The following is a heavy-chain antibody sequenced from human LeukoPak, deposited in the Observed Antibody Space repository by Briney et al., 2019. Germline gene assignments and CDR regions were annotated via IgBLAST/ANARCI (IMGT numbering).Heavy chain of an antibody. CDR1: GGSISSSSYY. J-gene: IGHJ5*02. Sequence: SETLSLTCTVSGGSISSSSYYWGWIRQPPGKGLEWIGNIYYSGSTYYNPSLKSRVTISVDTSKNQCSLKVSSVTAADTAVYYCARRNGYNFNWFDPWGQGTLVTVSS. V-gene: IGHV4-39*01. CDR2: IYYSGST. D-gene: IGHD5-24*01. CDR3: ARRNGYNFNWFDP.